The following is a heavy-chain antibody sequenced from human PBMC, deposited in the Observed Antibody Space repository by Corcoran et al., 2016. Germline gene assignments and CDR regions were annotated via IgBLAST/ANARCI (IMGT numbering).Heavy chain of an antibody. CDR3: ARDVAYGSFG. CDR2: IKSDGAGA. J-gene: IGHJ4*02. CDR1: GFTFRSSW. Sequence: EVHLVESGGGLVQPGGSLRLSCAASGFTFRSSWMHWIRQAPGKGLVWVSHIKSDGAGASYADSVKGRFTISRDDAKNTVYLQKNSLRAEDTAVFYCARDVAYGSFGWGQGTLVTVSS. V-gene: IGHV3-74*01. D-gene: IGHD6-19*01.